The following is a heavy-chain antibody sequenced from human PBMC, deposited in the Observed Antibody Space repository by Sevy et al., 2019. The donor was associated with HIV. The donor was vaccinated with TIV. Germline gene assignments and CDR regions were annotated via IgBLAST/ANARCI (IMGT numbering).Heavy chain of an antibody. CDR2: IKSETDGGTT. D-gene: IGHD5-12*01. J-gene: IGHJ4*02. CDR3: SMEDGYNYFDY. Sequence: GESLKISCAASGFTLNKAWMNWVRQAPGKGLEWVGRIKSETDGGTTDYAEPVKGRFSSSRDDSKNTLYLQMNSLKIEDTAVYYCSMEDGYNYFDYWGQGALVTVSS. V-gene: IGHV3-15*07. CDR1: GFTLNKAW.